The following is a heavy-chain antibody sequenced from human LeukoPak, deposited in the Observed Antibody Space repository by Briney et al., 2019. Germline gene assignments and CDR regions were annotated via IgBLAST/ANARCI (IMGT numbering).Heavy chain of an antibody. Sequence: LSETLSLTCTVSGGSVSSGTYYWSWIRQPPGKGLEWIGYIYYTGSTNYNPSLKSRLTISVDTSKNQFSLKLSSVTAADTAVYYCARRGGSGRSFDYWGQGTLVTVSS. CDR1: GGSVSSGTYY. CDR2: IYYTGST. D-gene: IGHD3-10*01. CDR3: ARRGGSGRSFDY. J-gene: IGHJ4*02. V-gene: IGHV4-61*01.